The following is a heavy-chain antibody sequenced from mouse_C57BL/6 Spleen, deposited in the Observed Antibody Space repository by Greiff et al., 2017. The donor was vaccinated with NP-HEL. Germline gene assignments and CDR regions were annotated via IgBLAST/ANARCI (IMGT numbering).Heavy chain of an antibody. J-gene: IGHJ2*01. CDR1: GYTFTSYL. D-gene: IGHD1-1*01. Sequence: QVQLQQPGAELVKPGASVKLSCKASGYTFTSYLMQWVKQRPGQGLEWIGEIDPSDSYTNYNQKFKGKATLTVDTSSSTAYMQLSSLTSEDSAVYYCARAITTVVARGFDYWGQGTTLTVSS. V-gene: IGHV1-50*01. CDR2: IDPSDSYT. CDR3: ARAITTVVARGFDY.